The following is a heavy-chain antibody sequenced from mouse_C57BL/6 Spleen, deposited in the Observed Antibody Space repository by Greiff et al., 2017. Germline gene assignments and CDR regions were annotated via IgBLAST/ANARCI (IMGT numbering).Heavy chain of an antibody. D-gene: IGHD1-1*01. CDR2: IYPGSGNT. Sequence: VQLVESGAELVRPGASVKLSCKASGYTFTDYYINWVKQRPGQGLEWIARIYPGSGNTYYNEKFKGKATLTAEKSSSTAYMQLSSLTSEDSAVYFCAREGGSSSYYYAMDYWGQGTSVTVSS. CDR3: AREGGSSSYYYAMDY. J-gene: IGHJ4*01. V-gene: IGHV1-76*01. CDR1: GYTFTDYY.